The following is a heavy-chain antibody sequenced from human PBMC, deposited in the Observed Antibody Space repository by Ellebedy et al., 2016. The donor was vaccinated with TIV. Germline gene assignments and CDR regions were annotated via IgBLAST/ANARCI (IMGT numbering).Heavy chain of an antibody. J-gene: IGHJ6*02. CDR2: ISVYNGNT. D-gene: IGHD6-13*01. CDR3: AREGYSSSWYHYGMDV. V-gene: IGHV1-18*01. Sequence: ASVKVSXXASGYTFTSYGISWVRQAPGQGLEWMGWISVYNGNTNYAQKLQGRVTMTTDTSTSTAYMELRSLRSDDTAVYYCAREGYSSSWYHYGMDVWGQGTTVTVSS. CDR1: GYTFTSYG.